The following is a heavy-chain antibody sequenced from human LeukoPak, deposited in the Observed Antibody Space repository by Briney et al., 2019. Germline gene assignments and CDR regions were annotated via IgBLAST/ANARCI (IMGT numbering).Heavy chain of an antibody. Sequence: GGSLRLSCAASGFTFSSYGMSWVRQAPGKGLEWVSGINWNGGSTGYADSVKGRFTISRDNAKNSLYLQMNSLRAEDTALYYCARANCSGGSCHIDYWGQGTLVTVSS. CDR1: GFTFSSYG. CDR3: ARANCSGGSCHIDY. V-gene: IGHV3-20*04. D-gene: IGHD2-15*01. J-gene: IGHJ4*02. CDR2: INWNGGST.